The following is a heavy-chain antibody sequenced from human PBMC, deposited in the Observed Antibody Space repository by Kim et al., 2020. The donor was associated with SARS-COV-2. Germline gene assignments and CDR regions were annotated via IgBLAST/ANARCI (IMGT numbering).Heavy chain of an antibody. CDR3: ARGAAAGLTYFYYPMDV. J-gene: IGHJ6*02. Sequence: ASVKVSCKASGYIFTNYAMNWVRQAPGQGLEWMGWINTNTGNPTYAQDFTGRFVFSLDTSVSTAYLQISSLKADDTAVYYCARGAAAGLTYFYYPMDVWGLGATVTGSS. CDR2: INTNTGNP. D-gene: IGHD6-13*01. V-gene: IGHV7-4-1*02. CDR1: GYIFTNYA.